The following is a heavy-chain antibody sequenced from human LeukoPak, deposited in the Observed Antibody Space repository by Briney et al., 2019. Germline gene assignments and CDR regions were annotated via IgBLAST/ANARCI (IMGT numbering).Heavy chain of an antibody. CDR1: GYTFTCYY. CDR2: INPNSGGT. CDR3: ARGIAAAGRDWFDP. J-gene: IGHJ5*02. Sequence: GASVKVSCKASGYTFTCYYMHWVRQAPGQGLEWMGWINPNSGGTNYAQKFQGRVTMTRDTSISTAYMELSRLRSDDTAVYYCARGIAAAGRDWFDPWGQGPLVTVSS. V-gene: IGHV1-2*02. D-gene: IGHD6-13*01.